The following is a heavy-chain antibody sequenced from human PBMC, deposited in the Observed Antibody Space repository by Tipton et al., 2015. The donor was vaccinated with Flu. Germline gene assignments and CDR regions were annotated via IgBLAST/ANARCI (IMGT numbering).Heavy chain of an antibody. CDR2: IYPNDFDT. V-gene: IGHV5-51*01. CDR3: ARAYGDYPIGFDP. Sequence: VQLVQSGAEVKKPGESLKISCKASGYTFITHWIGWVRQMPGKGLEWVGIIYPNDFDTRYSPSFEGQVTISADKSTNTAFLQWSSLKASDTAMYYCARAYGDYPIGFDPGGQGTLVTVSS. J-gene: IGHJ5*02. CDR1: GYTFITHW. D-gene: IGHD4-17*01.